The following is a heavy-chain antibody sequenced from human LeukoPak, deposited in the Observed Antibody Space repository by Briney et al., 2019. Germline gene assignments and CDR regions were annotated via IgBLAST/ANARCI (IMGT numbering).Heavy chain of an antibody. J-gene: IGHJ5*02. CDR2: ISSTSNYI. D-gene: IGHD1-26*01. Sequence: PGGSLRLSCAASGFTFSTYAISWVRQAPGKGLEWVSCISSTSNYIFYADSVRGRFTISRDNAKNSLYLQMDSLRAEDTAVYYCAKEEARWEWFDPWGQGTLVTVSS. V-gene: IGHV3-21*01. CDR3: AKEEARWEWFDP. CDR1: GFTFSTYA.